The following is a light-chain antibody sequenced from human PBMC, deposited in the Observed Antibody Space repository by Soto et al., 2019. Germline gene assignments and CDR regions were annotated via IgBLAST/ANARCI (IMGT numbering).Light chain of an antibody. V-gene: IGKV1-39*01. Sequence: DFQMTQSPSTLSASVGDRVTITCRASQSISTYLNWYEQKPGKAPNLLIYGASNLQSGVPSRFSGGGSGTDFTLTISSLQPEDFGTYYCQQSYTSPVTFGGGTKVDIK. CDR2: GAS. CDR3: QQSYTSPVT. J-gene: IGKJ4*01. CDR1: QSISTY.